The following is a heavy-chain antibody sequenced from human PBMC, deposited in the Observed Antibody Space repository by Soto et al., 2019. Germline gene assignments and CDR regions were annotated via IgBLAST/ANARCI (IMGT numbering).Heavy chain of an antibody. J-gene: IGHJ4*02. CDR2: IKRKIDGGAP. D-gene: IGHD6-19*01. CDR3: ARKWGTYSSASLDY. Sequence: PGGSLRLSCAASGFTFSNAWMSWVRQPPGKGLEWVGRIKRKIDGGAPDYAAPVKGRFTISRDDSKSTVYLQMNSLTPEDTALYYCARKWGTYSSASLDYWGLGTLVTVSS. V-gene: IGHV3-15*01. CDR1: GFTFSNAW.